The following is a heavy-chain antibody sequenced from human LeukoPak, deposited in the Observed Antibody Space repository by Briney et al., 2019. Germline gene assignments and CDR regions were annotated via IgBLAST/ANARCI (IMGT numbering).Heavy chain of an antibody. Sequence: PGESLKISCKGSGYTFSNYWIGWVRQMPGKGLGWMGIIYPADSDTTYSPSFRGQVTISADKSINTAYLQWSSLKASDTAMYYCARRPPTVVTLSRDALHIWGQGTMVTVSS. J-gene: IGHJ3*02. D-gene: IGHD4-23*01. CDR3: ARRPPTVVTLSRDALHI. V-gene: IGHV5-51*01. CDR2: IYPADSDT. CDR1: GYTFSNYW.